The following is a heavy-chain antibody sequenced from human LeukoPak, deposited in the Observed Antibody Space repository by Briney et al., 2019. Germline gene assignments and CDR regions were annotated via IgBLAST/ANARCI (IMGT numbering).Heavy chain of an antibody. V-gene: IGHV1-2*05. CDR1: GYTFTGYY. CDR2: INPNTGDS. CDR3: ATLVSGIDY. Sequence: ASVRVSCKASGYTFTGYYMHWVRQSPGQGLEWLGRINPNTGDSSYAQKFQGRVTMTSDTPTTTAYMELSRLNSDDTVVYHCATLVSGIDYWGQGTLVTVSS. J-gene: IGHJ4*02. D-gene: IGHD1-14*01.